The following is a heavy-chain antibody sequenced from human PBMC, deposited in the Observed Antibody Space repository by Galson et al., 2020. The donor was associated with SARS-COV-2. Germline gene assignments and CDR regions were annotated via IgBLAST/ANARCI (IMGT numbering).Heavy chain of an antibody. CDR1: GLTFSDYW. D-gene: IGHD3-22*01. CDR3: VREGVTTWFDS. V-gene: IGHV3-74*01. CDR2: FNNDGDRT. J-gene: IGHJ5*01. Sequence: GESLKISCAASGLTFSDYWMHWVRQPPGKGLVWVSRFNNDGDRTNYADAVKGRFTISRDNAKNTLYLQMNSLRAEDTGFYYCVREGVTTWFDSWGQGIQVTVSS.